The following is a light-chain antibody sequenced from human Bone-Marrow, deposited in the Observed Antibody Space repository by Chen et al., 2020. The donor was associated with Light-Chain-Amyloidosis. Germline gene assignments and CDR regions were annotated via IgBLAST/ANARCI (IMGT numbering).Light chain of an antibody. J-gene: IGKJ4*01. V-gene: IGKV3-20*01. CDR3: QQYGTTPLT. Sequence: IVLTQSPGPLSLSPGEGANPSCRASQTISSNYLTWYQQTFGQAPRLLIYGSSSRATGIPDRFTGSGSETDFTRTINRLEPEDFSMYYCQQYGTTPLTFGGGTKVEIQ. CDR1: QTISSNY. CDR2: GSS.